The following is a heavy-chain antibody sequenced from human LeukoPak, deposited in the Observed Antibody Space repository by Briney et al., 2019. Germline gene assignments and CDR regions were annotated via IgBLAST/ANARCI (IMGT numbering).Heavy chain of an antibody. CDR3: ARGGGGDGYNTVKAYFDY. Sequence: SETLSLTCAVYGGSFSGYYWSWVRQPPGKGPEWIGEINHSGSTNYNPSLKSRVTISVDTSKNQFSLKLSSVTAADTAVYYCARGGGGDGYNTVKAYFDYSGQGTLVTVSS. CDR1: GGSFSGYY. V-gene: IGHV4-34*01. CDR2: INHSGST. D-gene: IGHD5-24*01. J-gene: IGHJ4*02.